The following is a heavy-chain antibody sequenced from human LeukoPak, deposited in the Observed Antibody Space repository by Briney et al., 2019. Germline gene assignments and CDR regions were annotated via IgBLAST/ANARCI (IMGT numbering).Heavy chain of an antibody. V-gene: IGHV3-21*01. CDR3: ARDPSTSQYYYYYYYMDV. CDR2: ISSSSSFI. Sequence: GGSLRLSCEASEFSFSSYSLNWVCQAPGKGLEWVASISSSSSFIYYADSVKGRFTVSRDNAKNSLSLQMNSLRAEDTAVYYCARDPSTSQYYYYYYYMDVWGKGTTVTVSS. J-gene: IGHJ6*03. D-gene: IGHD2-2*01. CDR1: EFSFSSYS.